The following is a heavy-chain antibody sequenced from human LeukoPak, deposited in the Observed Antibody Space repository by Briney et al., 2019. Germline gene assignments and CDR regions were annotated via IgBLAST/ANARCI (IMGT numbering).Heavy chain of an antibody. CDR3: ATGYGSGWFDA. D-gene: IGHD3-9*01. CDR1: GVSISGRGY. Sequence: SETLSLTCSVSGVSISGRGYWGWIRQHPGKGLEWIGYIDYSGKTYYKPSLQSRVIISADTSQNQFTLKVSSVTAADTAVYYCATGYGSGWFDAWAREPWSPSPQ. J-gene: IGHJ5*02. V-gene: IGHV4-31*03. CDR2: IDYSGKT.